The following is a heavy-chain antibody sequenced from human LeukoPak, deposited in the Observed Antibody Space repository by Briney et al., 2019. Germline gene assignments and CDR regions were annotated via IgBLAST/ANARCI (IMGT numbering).Heavy chain of an antibody. CDR2: ISSSSSYI. D-gene: IGHD6-19*01. CDR3: ARDGGAVAVTLIDY. J-gene: IGHJ4*02. V-gene: IGHV3-21*01. Sequence: PSETLSLTCTVSGGSVGNYYWSWIRQPPGKGLEWVSSISSSSSYIYYADSVKGRFTISRDNAKNSLYLQMNSLRAEDTAVYYCARDGGAVAVTLIDYWGQGTLVTVSS. CDR1: GGSVGNYY.